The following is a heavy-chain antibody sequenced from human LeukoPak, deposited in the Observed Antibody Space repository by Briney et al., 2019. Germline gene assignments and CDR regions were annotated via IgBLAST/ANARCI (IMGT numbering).Heavy chain of an antibody. CDR3: ARHWRVPAATVDY. J-gene: IGHJ4*02. D-gene: IGHD2-2*01. V-gene: IGHV4-38-2*01. CDR2: IYHSGST. CDR1: GFSFSSGYY. Sequence: SETLSLTCAVSGFSFSSGYYWGRLRPPPGKGLEWIESIYHSGSTYYNPSLKSRVTISVDTAKNQFSLKLSSVTAADTAVYYCARHWRVPAATVDYWGQGTLVTVSS.